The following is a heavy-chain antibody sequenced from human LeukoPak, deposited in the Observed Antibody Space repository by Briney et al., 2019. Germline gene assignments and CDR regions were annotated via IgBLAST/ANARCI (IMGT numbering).Heavy chain of an antibody. J-gene: IGHJ6*03. V-gene: IGHV4-59*01. CDR2: MYYSGTT. CDR1: GGSISSYY. D-gene: IGHD3-16*01. CDR3: ARETSQKGAHYMDV. Sequence: SETLSLTYTVSGGSISSYYWSWIRQPPGKGLEWIGYMYYSGTTNYNPSLKSRGTISVDTSKKQFSLKLTSVTVADTAVYYCARETSQKGAHYMDVWGKGTTVTISS.